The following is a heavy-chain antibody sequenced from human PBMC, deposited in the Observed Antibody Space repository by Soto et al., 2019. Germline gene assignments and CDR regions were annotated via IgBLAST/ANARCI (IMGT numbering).Heavy chain of an antibody. CDR3: ARDMTDYGESYAFDI. CDR2: IYYSGST. V-gene: IGHV4-59*01. Sequence: SETLSLTCTVSGGSISSYYWSWIRQPPGKGLEWIGYIYYSGSTNYNPSLKSRVTISVDTSKNQFSLKLSSVTAADTAVYYCARDMTDYGESYAFDIWGQGTMVTVSS. D-gene: IGHD4-17*01. CDR1: GGSISSYY. J-gene: IGHJ3*02.